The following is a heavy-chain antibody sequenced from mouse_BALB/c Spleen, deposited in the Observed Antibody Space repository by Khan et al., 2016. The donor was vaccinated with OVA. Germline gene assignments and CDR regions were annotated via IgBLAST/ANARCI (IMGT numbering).Heavy chain of an antibody. D-gene: IGHD4-1*01. Sequence: EVELVESGGDLVKPGGSLKLSCAASGFTFSSYSMSWVRQTPDKRLEWVATISSAGDYTYYPDSVKGRFPISRDNAKNTLYLQMSSLKSEDTAMYYCASHLTGSFAYWGQGTLVTVSA. CDR1: GFTFSSYS. CDR3: ASHLTGSFAY. V-gene: IGHV5-6*01. CDR2: ISSAGDYT. J-gene: IGHJ3*01.